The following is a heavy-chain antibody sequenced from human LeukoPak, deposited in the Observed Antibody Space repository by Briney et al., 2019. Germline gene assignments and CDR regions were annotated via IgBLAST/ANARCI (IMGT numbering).Heavy chain of an antibody. V-gene: IGHV3-74*01. J-gene: IGHJ4*02. CDR1: GLTFRRYW. D-gene: IGHD5-18*01. Sequence: GGSLRLSCVASGLTFRRYWMHWVRQVPGKGLVWLSRINGDGSDTTYADSVKGRFTISRDNAKNTVDLQMNSLRVDDTAVYYRASNTAMLDWGQGILVTVSS. CDR2: INGDGSDT. CDR3: ASNTAMLD.